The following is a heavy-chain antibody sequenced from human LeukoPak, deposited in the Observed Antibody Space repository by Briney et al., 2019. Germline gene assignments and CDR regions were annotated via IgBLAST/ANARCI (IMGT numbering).Heavy chain of an antibody. Sequence: GGSLRLSCAASGFTFSSYSMNWVRQAPGKGLEWVSSISSSSSYIYYADSVKGRFTISRDNAKNSLYLQMNSLRAEDTAVYYCARAKAAAGRCVDYWGQGTLVTVSS. D-gene: IGHD6-13*01. CDR3: ARAKAAAGRCVDY. CDR2: ISSSSSYI. J-gene: IGHJ4*02. V-gene: IGHV3-21*01. CDR1: GFTFSSYS.